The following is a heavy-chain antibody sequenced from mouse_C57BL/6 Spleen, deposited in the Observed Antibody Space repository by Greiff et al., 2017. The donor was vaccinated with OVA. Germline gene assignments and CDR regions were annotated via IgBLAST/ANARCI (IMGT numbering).Heavy chain of an antibody. Sequence: VQLQQSGAELVMPGASVKLSCKASGYTFTSYWMHWVKQRPGQGLEWIGEIDPSDSYTNYNQKFKGKSTLTVDKSSSTAYMQLSSLTSEDSAVYYCARGGDYGNYLDYWGQGTTLTVSS. CDR1: GYTFTSYW. CDR2: IDPSDSYT. D-gene: IGHD2-1*01. CDR3: ARGGDYGNYLDY. J-gene: IGHJ2*01. V-gene: IGHV1-69*01.